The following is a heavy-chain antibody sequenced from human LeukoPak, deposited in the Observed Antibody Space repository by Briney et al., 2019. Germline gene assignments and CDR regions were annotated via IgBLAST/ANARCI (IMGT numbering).Heavy chain of an antibody. Sequence: SETLSLTCTVSGGSISGYYWSWIRQPPGKGLEWIGYIYYTGSTNYSPSLKSRLTISADTSENQFSLKLSSVTAADTAVYYCARGKGYFDYWGQGTLATVSS. J-gene: IGHJ4*02. CDR3: ARGKGYFDY. V-gene: IGHV4-59*01. CDR2: IYYTGST. CDR1: GGSISGYY.